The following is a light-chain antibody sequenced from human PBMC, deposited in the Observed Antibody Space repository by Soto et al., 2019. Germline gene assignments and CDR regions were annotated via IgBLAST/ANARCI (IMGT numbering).Light chain of an antibody. CDR2: GAS. CDR1: QSVSSSY. J-gene: IGKJ3*01. CDR3: QQYGSSPCT. V-gene: IGKV3-20*01. Sequence: EIVLTQSPGTLSLSPGERATLSCRASQSVSSSYLAWYHQKPGQAPRLLIYGASSRATGIPDRFSGSGSGTDFTLTISRLEPEDFAVYYCQQYGSSPCTFGHGTKVDIK.